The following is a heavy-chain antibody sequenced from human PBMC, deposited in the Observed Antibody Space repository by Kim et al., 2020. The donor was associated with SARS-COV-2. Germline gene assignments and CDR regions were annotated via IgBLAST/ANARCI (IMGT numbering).Heavy chain of an antibody. CDR3: ARVLWQGYYFDY. CDR2: ISYDGSNK. CDR1: GFTFSSYA. J-gene: IGHJ4*02. D-gene: IGHD2-21*01. Sequence: GGSLRLSCAASGFTFSSYAMHWVRQAPGKGLEWVAVISYDGSNKYYADSVKGRFTISRDNSKNTLYLQMNSLRAEDTAAYYCARVLWQGYYFDYWGQGTLVTVSS. V-gene: IGHV3-30*04.